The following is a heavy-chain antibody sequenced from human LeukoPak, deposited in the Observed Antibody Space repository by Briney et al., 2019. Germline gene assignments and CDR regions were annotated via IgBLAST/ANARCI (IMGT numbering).Heavy chain of an antibody. J-gene: IGHJ6*02. D-gene: IGHD4-11*01. CDR2: ISGSGGST. CDR3: AKGDDYSKGYYYYYGMDV. V-gene: IGHV3-23*01. Sequence: GGLRLSCAASGFTFSSYVMSWVRQAPGKGMEWVSTISGSGGSTYYADSVKGRFTISRDNSKNTLYLQMNSLRAEDMAVYYCAKGDDYSKGYYYYYGMDVWGQGTTVTVSS. CDR1: GFTFSSYV.